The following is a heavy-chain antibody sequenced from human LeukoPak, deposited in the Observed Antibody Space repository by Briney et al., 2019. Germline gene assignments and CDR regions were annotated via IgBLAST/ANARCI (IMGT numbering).Heavy chain of an antibody. Sequence: PGGSLRLSCAASGFTVSSNYMSWVRQAPGKGLEWVSVIYSGGSTHYADSVKGRFTISRDNSKNTLYLQMNSLRAEDTAVYYCARGIAARPSDFDYWGQGTLVTVSS. J-gene: IGHJ4*02. CDR3: ARGIAARPSDFDY. V-gene: IGHV3-53*01. D-gene: IGHD6-6*01. CDR2: IYSGGST. CDR1: GFTVSSNY.